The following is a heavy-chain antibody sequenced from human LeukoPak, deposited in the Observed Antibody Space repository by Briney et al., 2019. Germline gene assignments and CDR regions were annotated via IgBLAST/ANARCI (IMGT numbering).Heavy chain of an antibody. CDR1: GYTFSDYY. D-gene: IGHD6-13*01. CDR3: ARGSLLSSSSWTPPTPD. J-gene: IGHJ4*02. Sequence: GASVKVSCKASGYTFSDYYMHWMRQAPGQGLEWMGWINPNSGGTNYAQKFQGRVTMTRDTSITTAYMELSRLRSEDTAVYYCARGSLLSSSSWTPPTPDWGQGTLVTVSS. CDR2: INPNSGGT. V-gene: IGHV1-2*02.